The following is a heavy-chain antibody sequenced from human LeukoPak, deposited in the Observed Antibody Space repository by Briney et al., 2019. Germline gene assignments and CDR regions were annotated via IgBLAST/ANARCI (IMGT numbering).Heavy chain of an antibody. CDR3: ARLGRGVVVTYPGDV. V-gene: IGHV3-48*01. J-gene: IGHJ6*02. CDR2: TSGSSGSTI. D-gene: IGHD2-21*02. CDR1: GFTFSRYG. Sequence: GGSLRLSCKASGFTFSRYGMNWVRQAPGRGLEWLSYTSGSSGSTIYYAQSVRGRFTISRDDAKNTLYLQMNSLRADDTAVYYCARLGRGVVVTYPGDVWGQGTTVTVSS.